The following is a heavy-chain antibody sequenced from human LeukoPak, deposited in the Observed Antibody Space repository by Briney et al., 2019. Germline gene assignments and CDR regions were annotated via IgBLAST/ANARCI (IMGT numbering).Heavy chain of an antibody. CDR2: INPNSGGT. Sequence: ASVKVSCKASGYTFTGYYMHWVRQAPGQGLEWMGWINPNSGGTNYAQKFQGRVTMTRDTSISTAYMELSRLRSDDTAVYYCARPSPGSGYSSSWYGGFDPCGQGTLVTVSS. CDR3: ARPSPGSGYSSSWYGGFDP. CDR1: GYTFTGYY. D-gene: IGHD6-13*01. J-gene: IGHJ5*02. V-gene: IGHV1-2*02.